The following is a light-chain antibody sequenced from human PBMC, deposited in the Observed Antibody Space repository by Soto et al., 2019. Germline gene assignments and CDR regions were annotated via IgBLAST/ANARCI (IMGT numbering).Light chain of an antibody. CDR3: QQFRSFPIT. Sequence: DIQMTQSPSSLSASVGDRVTITCRASQSISSFLNWYQHKPGKAPKLLIYAASSLQSGVPSRFSGSGSGTDFTLTISSLQPEDFATYYCQQFRSFPITFGQGTRLENK. J-gene: IGKJ5*01. V-gene: IGKV1-39*01. CDR2: AAS. CDR1: QSISSF.